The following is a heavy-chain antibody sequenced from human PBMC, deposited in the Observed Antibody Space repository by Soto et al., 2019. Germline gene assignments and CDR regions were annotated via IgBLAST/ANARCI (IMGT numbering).Heavy chain of an antibody. CDR3: AKGRYFDWLSPFDY. CDR2: ISWNSGSI. J-gene: IGHJ4*02. CDR1: GFTFDDYA. D-gene: IGHD3-9*01. Sequence: GGSLRLSCAASGFTFDDYAMHWVWQAPGKGLEWVSGISWNSGSIGYADSVKDRFTISRDNAKNSLYLQMNSLRAEDTALYYCAKGRYFDWLSPFDYWGQGTLVTVSS. V-gene: IGHV3-9*01.